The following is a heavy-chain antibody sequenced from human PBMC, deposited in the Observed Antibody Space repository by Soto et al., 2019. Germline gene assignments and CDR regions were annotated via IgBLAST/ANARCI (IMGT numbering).Heavy chain of an antibody. V-gene: IGHV3-23*01. CDR1: GFTFSSYS. J-gene: IGHJ3*02. Sequence: LRLSCAASGFTFSSYSMTWVRQAPGKGLEWVAHITGSAGTTYYADSVKGRFTISRDTSRNTVYLQMNSLRAEDTALYYCAKCMQAYWNYDAHHIWGQGTMVTVS. CDR2: ITGSAGTT. CDR3: AKCMQAYWNYDAHHI. D-gene: IGHD2-8*01.